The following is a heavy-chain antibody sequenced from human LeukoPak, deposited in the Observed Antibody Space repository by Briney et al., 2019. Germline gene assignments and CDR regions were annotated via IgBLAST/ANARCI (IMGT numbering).Heavy chain of an antibody. CDR3: AKNTIFGVVIILLFDY. V-gene: IGHV3-23*01. J-gene: IGHJ4*02. Sequence: AGGSLRLSCAASGFTFSSYAVSWVRQAPGKGLEWVSAISGSGGSTYYADSVKGRFTISRDNSKNTLYLQMNSLRAEDTAVYYCAKNTIFGVVIILLFDYWGQGTLVTVSS. D-gene: IGHD3-3*01. CDR2: ISGSGGST. CDR1: GFTFSSYA.